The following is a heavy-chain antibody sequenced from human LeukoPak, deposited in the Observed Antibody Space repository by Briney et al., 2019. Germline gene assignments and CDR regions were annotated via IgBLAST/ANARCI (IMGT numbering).Heavy chain of an antibody. Sequence: GGSLRLSCAASGFIFTSYTMHWVRQAPGKGLEWVASISSDGKNTYYADSVRGRFTITRDNSKNTLYLQMDSLEVEDTVVYYCARPCRGTSTYDAFDIWGQGTMVTVSS. CDR1: GFIFTSYT. CDR2: ISSDGKNT. J-gene: IGHJ3*02. CDR3: ARPCRGTSTYDAFDI. V-gene: IGHV3-30*04.